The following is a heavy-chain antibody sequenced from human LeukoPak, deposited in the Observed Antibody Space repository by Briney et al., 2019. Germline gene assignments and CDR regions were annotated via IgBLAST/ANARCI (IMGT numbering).Heavy chain of an antibody. V-gene: IGHV3-43*01. CDR2: ISWDGGNT. Sequence: PGGSLRLSCAVSGFSLHDYNMHWVRQAPRKGLDWVSHISWDGGNTYYADSVKGRFTISRDNTKNSLYLQMNSLRIEDTALYYCVRDRERGGSGPIRHWGQGTLVTVSS. D-gene: IGHD2-15*01. CDR3: VRDRERGGSGPIRH. J-gene: IGHJ1*01. CDR1: GFSLHDYN.